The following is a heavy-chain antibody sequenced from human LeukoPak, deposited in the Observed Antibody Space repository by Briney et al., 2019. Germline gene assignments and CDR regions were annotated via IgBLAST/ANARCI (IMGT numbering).Heavy chain of an antibody. CDR2: ITGSGDYT. V-gene: IGHV3-23*01. Sequence: GGSLRLSCAPSGFTFSGYAMTWVRQAPGKGLEWVSSITGSGDYTYYIDSVKGRFTISRDNSKNILYLQMNSLRGEDTALYYCAKDGLYYDGSAHVYYFDYWGQGTLVAVSS. D-gene: IGHD3-22*01. CDR3: AKDGLYYDGSAHVYYFDY. J-gene: IGHJ4*02. CDR1: GFTFSGYA.